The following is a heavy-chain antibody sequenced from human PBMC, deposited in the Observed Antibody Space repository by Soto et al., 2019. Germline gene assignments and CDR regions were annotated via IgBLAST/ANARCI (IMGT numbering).Heavy chain of an antibody. D-gene: IGHD3-22*01. Sequence: PSETLSLTCAVYGGSVGGYYWSWVRQPPGKGLEWIGEINHSGSITYAPSLKSRVTMSVDTSKNQFSLKLSSVTAADTAVYYCASWGVDYDSSGYYYDAFDIWGQGTMVTVSS. CDR3: ASWGVDYDSSGYYYDAFDI. J-gene: IGHJ3*02. CDR1: GGSVGGYY. CDR2: INHSGSI. V-gene: IGHV4-34*01.